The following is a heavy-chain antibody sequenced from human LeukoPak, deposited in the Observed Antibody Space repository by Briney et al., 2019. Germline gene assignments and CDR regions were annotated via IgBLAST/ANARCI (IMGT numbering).Heavy chain of an antibody. Sequence: ASVKVSCKVSGGIFNTYAISWVRQAPGQGLEWMGGIIAIFGTTTYAQKFQGRVTITADESTSTAYMELSSLRSEDTAVYYCARDLGTSGVTDYYYYGMDVWGQGTTVTVSS. CDR3: ARDLGTSGVTDYYYYGMDV. CDR1: GGIFNTYA. V-gene: IGHV1-69*13. D-gene: IGHD2-21*02. J-gene: IGHJ6*02. CDR2: IIAIFGTT.